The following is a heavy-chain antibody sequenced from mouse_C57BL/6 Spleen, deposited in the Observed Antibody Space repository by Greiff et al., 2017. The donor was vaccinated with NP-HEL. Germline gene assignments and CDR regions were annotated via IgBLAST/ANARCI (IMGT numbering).Heavy chain of an antibody. D-gene: IGHD1-1*01. Sequence: QVQLKESGAELVKPGASVKMSCKASGYTFTTYPIEWMKQNHGKSLEWIGNFHPYNDDTKYNEKFKGKATLTVEKSSSTVYLELSRLTSDDSAVYYCARASYYYGSSYYFDYWGQGTTLTVSS. CDR2: FHPYNDDT. V-gene: IGHV1-47*01. J-gene: IGHJ2*01. CDR1: GYTFTTYP. CDR3: ARASYYYGSSYYFDY.